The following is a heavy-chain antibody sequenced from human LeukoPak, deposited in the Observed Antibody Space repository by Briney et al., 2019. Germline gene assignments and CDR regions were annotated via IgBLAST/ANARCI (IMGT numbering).Heavy chain of an antibody. J-gene: IGHJ4*02. D-gene: IGHD5-12*01. V-gene: IGHV5-51*01. CDR1: GYSFTSYW. Sequence: GESLKISCKVSGYSFTSYWIVWVRQMPGKGLEWMGIIYPGDSDTRYSPSFQGQVTISADKSISSAYLQWSSLKASDTATYYCARPRDTGNDRYYFDYWGQGTLVTVSS. CDR2: IYPGDSDT. CDR3: ARPRDTGNDRYYFDY.